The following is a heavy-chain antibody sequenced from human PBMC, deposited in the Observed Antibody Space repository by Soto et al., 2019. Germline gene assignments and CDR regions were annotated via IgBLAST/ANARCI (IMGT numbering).Heavy chain of an antibody. CDR2: ISYDGSNK. CDR3: ARDPSYYDSTGGYFDY. CDR1: GCTFSSYA. V-gene: IGHV3-30-3*01. J-gene: IGHJ4*02. D-gene: IGHD3-22*01. Sequence: GGSLRLSCAASGCTFSSYAMHWVRQAPGKGLEWVAVISYDGSNKYYADSVKGRFTISRDNSKNTLYLQMNSLRAEDTAVYYCARDPSYYDSTGGYFDYWGQGTLVTVSS.